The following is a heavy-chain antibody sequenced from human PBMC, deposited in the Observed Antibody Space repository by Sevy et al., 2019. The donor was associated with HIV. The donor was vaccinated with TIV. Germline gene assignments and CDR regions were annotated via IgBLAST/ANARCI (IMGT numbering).Heavy chain of an antibody. Sequence: GGSLRLSCAASGFNFRTYSMNWVRQAPGKGLEWLSSISDDSRYIYYSDSVKGRFTTSRANAKNLLFLQMNNLRVEDTAIYYCARDFTIFGVVSGIDYWGQGNLVTVSS. CDR2: ISDDSRYI. CDR3: ARDFTIFGVVSGIDY. CDR1: GFNFRTYS. V-gene: IGHV3-21*04. D-gene: IGHD3-3*01. J-gene: IGHJ4*02.